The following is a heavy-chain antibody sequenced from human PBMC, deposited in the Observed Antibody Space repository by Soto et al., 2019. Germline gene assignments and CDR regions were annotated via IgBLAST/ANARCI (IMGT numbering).Heavy chain of an antibody. J-gene: IGHJ4*02. Sequence: GGSLRLSCAASGFTFSSYSMNWVRQAPGKGLEWVSYISSSSSNIYYADSVKGRFTISRDNAKNSLYLQMNSLSAEDTAVYYCARDKSSSWYANYFDYWGQGTLVTVSS. CDR1: GFTFSSYS. CDR3: ARDKSSSWYANYFDY. CDR2: ISSSSSNI. V-gene: IGHV3-48*01. D-gene: IGHD6-13*01.